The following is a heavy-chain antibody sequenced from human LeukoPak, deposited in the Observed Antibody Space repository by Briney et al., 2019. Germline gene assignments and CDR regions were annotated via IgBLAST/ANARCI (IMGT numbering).Heavy chain of an antibody. D-gene: IGHD3-10*01. J-gene: IGHJ4*02. CDR2: IIPIFCRA. V-gene: IGHV1-69*13. CDR1: GCTFSSYA. Sequence: SVTVSCKACGCTFSSYAIRWVRRAPGQGLGWVGGIIPIFCRANYAQKFQGRVTITADEPASTAYMELSSLGSEDTAVYYCARDGPGYFDYWGQGTLVTVSS. CDR3: ARDGPGYFDY.